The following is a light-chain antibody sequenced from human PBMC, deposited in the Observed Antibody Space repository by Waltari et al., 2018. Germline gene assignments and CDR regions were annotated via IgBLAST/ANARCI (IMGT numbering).Light chain of an antibody. CDR2: ETN. J-gene: IGLJ2*01. V-gene: IGLV1-40*03. CDR3: STWDRSLGIRL. CDR1: RANIGAAYD. Sequence: QSVLTQPPSASGAPGQRVTISCTWSRANIGAAYDVSWDQQFPGTAPKLVIYETNKRPSGLSDRFSGSKSGASASLIITGVRSEDEADYYCSTWDRSLGIRLFGGGTRLTVL.